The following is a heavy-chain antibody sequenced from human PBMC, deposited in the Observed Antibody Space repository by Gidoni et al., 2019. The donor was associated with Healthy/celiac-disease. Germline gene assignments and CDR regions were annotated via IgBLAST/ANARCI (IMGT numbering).Heavy chain of an antibody. V-gene: IGHV4-39*01. D-gene: IGHD6-19*01. Sequence: QLQLQESGPGLVKPSETLSLTCTVSGGSISSSSYYWGWIRQPPGKGLEWIGSIYYSGSTYYNPSLKSRVTISADTSKNQFSLKLSSVTAADTAVYYCARHDSRLSSSGWFLPDYWGQGTLVTVSS. J-gene: IGHJ4*02. CDR1: GGSISSSSYY. CDR3: ARHDSRLSSSGWFLPDY. CDR2: IYYSGST.